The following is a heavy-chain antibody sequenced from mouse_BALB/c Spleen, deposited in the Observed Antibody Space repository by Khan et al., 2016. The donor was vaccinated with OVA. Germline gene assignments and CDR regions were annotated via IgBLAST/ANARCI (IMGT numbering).Heavy chain of an antibody. CDR3: ARGSGDYHFDY. J-gene: IGHJ3*01. V-gene: IGHV1S137*01. Sequence: VQLQESGAELVRPGVSVKISCKGSGYIFTDFSMHWVKRSHAKSLEWIGVISTYYGDSIYNQNFKNKATLTVETSSSTAYMELSRLTSEDAAVYYCARGSGDYHFDYWGQGTLVTVSA. CDR2: ISTYYGDS. CDR1: GYIFTDFS. D-gene: IGHD2-13*01.